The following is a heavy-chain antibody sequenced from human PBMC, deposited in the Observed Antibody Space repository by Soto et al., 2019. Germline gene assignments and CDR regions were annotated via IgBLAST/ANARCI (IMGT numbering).Heavy chain of an antibody. V-gene: IGHV1-18*04. Sequence: ASVKVSCKTSGYTFTSYGISWVRQAPGQGLEWMGWISAYNGNTNYAQKLQGRVTMTTDTSTSTAYMELRSLRSDDTAVYYCARGGVEVFGQLWLLGSFDYWGQGTLVTVSS. CDR2: ISAYNGNT. D-gene: IGHD5-18*01. J-gene: IGHJ4*02. CDR1: GYTFTSYG. CDR3: ARGGVEVFGQLWLLGSFDY.